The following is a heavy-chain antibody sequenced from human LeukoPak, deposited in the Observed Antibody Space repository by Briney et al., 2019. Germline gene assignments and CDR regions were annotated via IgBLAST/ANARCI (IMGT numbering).Heavy chain of an antibody. CDR2: IKSKTDGGTT. V-gene: IGHV3-15*01. CDR1: GFTFSNAW. J-gene: IGHJ6*02. CDR3: TTGVRGVNSHYYYYGMDV. D-gene: IGHD3-10*01. Sequence: GGSLRLSCAASGFTFSNAWMSWVRQAPGKGLEWVGRIKSKTDGGTTVYAAPVKGRFTISRDDSKNTLYLQMNSLKTEDTAVYYCTTGVRGVNSHYYYYGMDVWGQGTTVTVSS.